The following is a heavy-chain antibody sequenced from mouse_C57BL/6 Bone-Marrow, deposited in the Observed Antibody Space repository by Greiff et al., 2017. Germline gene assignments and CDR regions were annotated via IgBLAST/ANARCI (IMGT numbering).Heavy chain of an antibody. J-gene: IGHJ4*01. CDR2: IDPSDSYT. V-gene: IGHV1-69*01. Sequence: VQLQQPGAELVMPGASVKLSCKASGYTFTSYWMHWVKQRPGQGLEWIGEIDPSDSYTNYNQKFKGKSTLTVDKSSSTASMQLSSLTSEDSAVYYGARESTGYGYAMDYWGQGTSVTVSS. CDR3: ARESTGYGYAMDY. D-gene: IGHD3-2*02. CDR1: GYTFTSYW.